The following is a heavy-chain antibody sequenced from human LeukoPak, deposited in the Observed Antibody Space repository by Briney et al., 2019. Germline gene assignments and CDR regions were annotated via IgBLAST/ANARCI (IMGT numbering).Heavy chain of an antibody. J-gene: IGHJ4*02. CDR2: IYASGSS. CDR3: AIDSLESGFYVDFGYSAPCDY. D-gene: IGHD5-12*01. V-gene: IGHV4-38-2*02. Sequence: SETLSLTCAVSGYSISTGYYWAWSRQSPGRGLEWIGSIYASGSSYYNPSLKSRVTISVDTSKNQFSLKLRSVTAADTAVYYCAIDSLESGFYVDFGYSAPCDYWGQGTLVTVSS. CDR1: GYSISTGYY.